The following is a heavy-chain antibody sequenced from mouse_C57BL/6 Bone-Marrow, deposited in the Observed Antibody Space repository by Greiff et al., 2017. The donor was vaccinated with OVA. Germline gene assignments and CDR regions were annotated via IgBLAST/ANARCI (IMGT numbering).Heavy chain of an antibody. J-gene: IGHJ3*01. Sequence: VQLQQSGAELVKPGASVKLSCKASGYTFTDYYINWVKQRPGQGLEWIARIYPGSGNTYYNEKFKGKATLTAEKSSSTAYMQLSSLTSEDSAVYFCAREREIYDGNYGWFAYWGQGTLVTVSA. CDR2: IYPGSGNT. D-gene: IGHD2-1*01. CDR3: AREREIYDGNYGWFAY. CDR1: GYTFTDYY. V-gene: IGHV1-76*01.